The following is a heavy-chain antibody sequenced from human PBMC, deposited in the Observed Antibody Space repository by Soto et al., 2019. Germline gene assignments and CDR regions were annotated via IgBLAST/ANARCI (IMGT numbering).Heavy chain of an antibody. D-gene: IGHD4-4*01. CDR2: ISSSSSYI. CDR3: ARDTGRLDPFDY. J-gene: IGHJ4*02. V-gene: IGHV3-21*01. Sequence: GGSLRPSCAASGFTFSSYSMNWVRQAPGKGLEWVSSISSSSSYIYYADSVKGRFTISRDNAKNSLYLQMNSLRAEDTAVYYCARDTGRLDPFDYWGQGTLVTVSS. CDR1: GFTFSSYS.